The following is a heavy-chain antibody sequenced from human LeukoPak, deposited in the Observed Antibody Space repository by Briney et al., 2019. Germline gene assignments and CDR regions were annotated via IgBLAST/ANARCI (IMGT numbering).Heavy chain of an antibody. CDR1: GYTFTSYD. J-gene: IGHJ4*02. V-gene: IGHV1-8*01. Sequence: ASVKVSCKASGYTFTSYDINWVRQATGQGFEWMGLLNPNSDNTGYAQKFQGRVTMTRNTSISTAYMELSSLRSEDTAVYYCARFPTYYYDSSGYFPDTTPDYWGQGTLVTVSS. CDR3: ARFPTYYYDSSGYFPDTTPDY. CDR2: LNPNSDNT. D-gene: IGHD3-22*01.